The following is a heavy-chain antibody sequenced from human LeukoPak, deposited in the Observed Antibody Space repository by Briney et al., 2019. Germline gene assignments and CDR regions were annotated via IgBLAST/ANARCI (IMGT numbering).Heavy chain of an antibody. D-gene: IGHD3-22*01. V-gene: IGHV3-21*01. CDR1: GLTFSPYS. Sequence: PGGSLRLSCAASGLTFSPYSMNWVRQAPGKGLEWVSSISSSGTYIYYADSVKGRFTISRDNAKNSLFLQMDNLRTEDTAVYYCARDPGYYYDSSGSPAEDYWGQGTLVTVSS. CDR3: ARDPGYYYDSSGSPAEDY. J-gene: IGHJ4*02. CDR2: ISSSGTYI.